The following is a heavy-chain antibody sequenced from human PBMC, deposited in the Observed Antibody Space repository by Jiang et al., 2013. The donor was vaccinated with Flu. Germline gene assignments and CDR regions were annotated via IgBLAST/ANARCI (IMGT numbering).Heavy chain of an antibody. J-gene: IGHJ6*02. CDR2: IIPIFGTA. D-gene: IGHD2-8*01. CDR3: ARGVEGIVHFGRGMDV. Sequence: SGAEVKKPGSSVKVSCKASGGTFNTYAITWVRQAPGQGLEWMGGIIPIFGTANYAQKFQGRVTITADESTSTAYMELSSLRSEDTAIYYCARGVEGIVHFGRGMDVWGQGTTVTVSS. CDR1: GGTFNTYA. V-gene: IGHV1-69*01.